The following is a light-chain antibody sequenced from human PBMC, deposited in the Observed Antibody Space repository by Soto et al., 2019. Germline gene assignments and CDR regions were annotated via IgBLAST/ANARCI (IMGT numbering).Light chain of an antibody. J-gene: IGKJ1*01. CDR1: RYISNY. Sequence: DIQMTQSPSSLSASVGDRVTITCRASRYISNYLNWYQQKSGKVPRLLIYAASSLQPGVPSRFSGTGTGTAFTLTITSLQPEDSATYYYQQSYSVPRFGPGTRVDLK. CDR2: AAS. CDR3: QQSYSVPR. V-gene: IGKV1-39*01.